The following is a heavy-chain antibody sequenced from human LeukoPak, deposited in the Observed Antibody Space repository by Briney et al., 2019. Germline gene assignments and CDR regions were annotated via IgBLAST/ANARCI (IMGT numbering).Heavy chain of an antibody. CDR3: ARRRDYYDSSGPLGGFDY. J-gene: IGHJ4*02. Sequence: SETLSLTCAMHSESSGGDDWTWIRQPPGKGLEWIGEVSPGGSTNYNPSLKSRVTISVDTSKNQFSLKLSSVTAADTAVYYCARRRDYYDSSGPLGGFDYWGQGTLVTVSS. CDR2: VSPGGST. D-gene: IGHD3-22*01. CDR1: SESSGGDD. V-gene: IGHV4-34*01.